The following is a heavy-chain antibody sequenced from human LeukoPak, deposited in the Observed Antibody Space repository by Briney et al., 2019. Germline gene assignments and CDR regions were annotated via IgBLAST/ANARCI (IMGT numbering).Heavy chain of an antibody. D-gene: IGHD2-2*01. J-gene: IGHJ6*03. Sequence: SETLSLTCTVSGGSISSYYWSWLRQPAGKGLEWIGRIYTSGSTNYNPSLKSRVTMSVDTSKNQFSLKLSSVTAADTAVYYCARDVGYCSSTSCYYYYYYMDVWGKGTTVTVSS. CDR3: ARDVGYCSSTSCYYYYYYMDV. CDR1: GGSISSYY. CDR2: IYTSGST. V-gene: IGHV4-4*07.